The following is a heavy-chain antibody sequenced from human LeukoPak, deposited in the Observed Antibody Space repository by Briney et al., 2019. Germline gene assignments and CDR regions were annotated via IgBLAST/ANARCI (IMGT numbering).Heavy chain of an antibody. CDR3: ATEGYSSGWYEDYFDY. CDR2: LDPEDGET. J-gene: IGHJ4*02. Sequence: ASVNVSCKVSGYTLTELSMHWVRQAPGKGLEWMGGLDPEDGETIYAQKFQGRVTMTEDTSTDTAYMELSSLRSEDTAVYYCATEGYSSGWYEDYFDYWGQGTLVTVSS. D-gene: IGHD6-19*01. CDR1: GYTLTELS. V-gene: IGHV1-24*01.